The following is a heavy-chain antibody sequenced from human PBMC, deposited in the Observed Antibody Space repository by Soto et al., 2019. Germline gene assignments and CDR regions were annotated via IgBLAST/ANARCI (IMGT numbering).Heavy chain of an antibody. V-gene: IGHV1-69*13. Sequence: SVKVSCKASGDTFGRFTINWVRQAPGQGLEWMGGIKPISDITNYAQRFQGRVTFTADASTSTVYLELSSLRSEDTAMYYCARDPSTINKLIGVWFDPWGQGTLVTVS. CDR1: GDTFGRFT. D-gene: IGHD4-4*01. J-gene: IGHJ5*02. CDR3: ARDPSTINKLIGVWFDP. CDR2: IKPISDIT.